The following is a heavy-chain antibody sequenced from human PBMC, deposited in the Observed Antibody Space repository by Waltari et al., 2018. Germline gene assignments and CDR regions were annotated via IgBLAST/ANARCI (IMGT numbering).Heavy chain of an antibody. D-gene: IGHD6-13*01. V-gene: IGHV4-38-2*01. J-gene: IGHJ4*02. Sequence: QVQLQESGPGLVKPSETLSLTCAVSGYSISSGYYWGWIRQPPGKGLEWIGSIYHSGSTYYTPSLKSRVTISVDTSKNQFSLKLSSVTAADTAVYYCASGIAAAPKGDYWGQGTLVTVSS. CDR2: IYHSGST. CDR3: ASGIAAAPKGDY. CDR1: GYSISSGYY.